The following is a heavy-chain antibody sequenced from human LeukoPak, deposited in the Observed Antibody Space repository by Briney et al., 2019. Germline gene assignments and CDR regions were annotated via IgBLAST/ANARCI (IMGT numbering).Heavy chain of an antibody. Sequence: EASVKVSCKASGGTFSSYAISWVRQAPGQGLEWMGGIIPIFGTANYAQKFQGRVTITADESTSTAYMELSSLRSEDTAVYYCARDSGYYYLSFKLALKNWGQGTLVTVSS. V-gene: IGHV1-69*13. CDR1: GGTFSSYA. CDR2: IIPIFGTA. CDR3: ARDSGYYYLSFKLALKN. J-gene: IGHJ4*02. D-gene: IGHD3-22*01.